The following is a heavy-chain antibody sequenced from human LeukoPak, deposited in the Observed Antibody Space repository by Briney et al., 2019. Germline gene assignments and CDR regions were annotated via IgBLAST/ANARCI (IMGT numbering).Heavy chain of an antibody. CDR3: ARGTMFPYYFDY. D-gene: IGHD3-10*02. CDR1: GCTFSSYS. CDR2: ISSSSNTI. V-gene: IGHV3-48*01. J-gene: IGHJ4*02. Sequence: GGSLRLSCAASGCTFSSYSMNWVRQAPGKGLEWVSYISSSSNTIYYADSVKGRFTISRDNAKNSLYLQMNSLRAEDTAVYYCARGTMFPYYFDYWGQGTLVTVSS.